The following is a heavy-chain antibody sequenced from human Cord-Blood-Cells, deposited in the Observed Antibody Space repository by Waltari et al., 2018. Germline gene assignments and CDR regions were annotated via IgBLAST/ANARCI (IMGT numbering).Heavy chain of an antibody. CDR2: INPSGSST. CDR3: AGGSYFNWFDP. CDR1: GYTFTSSY. D-gene: IGHD1-26*01. J-gene: IGHJ5*02. Sequence: QVQLVQSGAEVKKPGASVKVSCKASGYTFTSSYMPWVRQAPGQGLEWMGIINPSGSSTSYAQKFQGRVTMTRDTSTSTVYMELSSLRSEDTAVYYCAGGSYFNWFDPWGQGTLVTVSS. V-gene: IGHV1-46*01.